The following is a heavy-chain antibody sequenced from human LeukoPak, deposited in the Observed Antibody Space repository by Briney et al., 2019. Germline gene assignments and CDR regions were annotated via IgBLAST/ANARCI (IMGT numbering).Heavy chain of an antibody. CDR3: AKLPAGITGTSDY. Sequence: GGSLRLSCAAFSGYWMTWVRQAPGKGLEWVAVISYDGSNKYYADSVKGRFTISRDNSKNTLYLQMNSLRAEDTAVYYCAKLPAGITGTSDYWGQGTLVTVSS. CDR2: ISYDGSNK. J-gene: IGHJ4*02. D-gene: IGHD1-7*01. V-gene: IGHV3-30-3*02. CDR1: SGYW.